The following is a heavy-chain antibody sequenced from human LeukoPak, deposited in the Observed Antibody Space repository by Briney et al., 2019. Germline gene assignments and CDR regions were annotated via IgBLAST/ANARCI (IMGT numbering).Heavy chain of an antibody. V-gene: IGHV4-39*01. J-gene: IGHJ5*02. Sequence: SETLSLTCTVSGGSISSSSYYWGWIRQPPGKGLESLGSIYYSGSTYYNPSLKSRVTISVDTSKNQFSLKLSSVTAADTAVYYCARHFRTVWSGYRWDWFDPWGQGTLVTVSS. CDR3: ARHFRTVWSGYRWDWFDP. D-gene: IGHD3-3*01. CDR1: GGSISSSSYY. CDR2: IYYSGST.